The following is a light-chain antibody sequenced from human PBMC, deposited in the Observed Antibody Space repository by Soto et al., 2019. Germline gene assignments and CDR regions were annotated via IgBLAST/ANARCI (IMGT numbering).Light chain of an antibody. CDR3: QQYSSSPPT. Sequence: EIVLTQSPGTLSLSPWEGATLSCRASQSVRSSYLAWYQRKPGQTPRLLIYGASSRATGIPDRFSGSGSGTDFTLTISRLEPEDFAVYYCQQYSSSPPTFGQGTKVDIK. CDR2: GAS. CDR1: QSVRSSY. J-gene: IGKJ1*01. V-gene: IGKV3-20*01.